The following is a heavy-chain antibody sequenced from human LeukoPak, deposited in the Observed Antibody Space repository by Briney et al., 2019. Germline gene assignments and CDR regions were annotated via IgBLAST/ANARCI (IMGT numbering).Heavy chain of an antibody. J-gene: IGHJ3*02. D-gene: IGHD2-15*01. CDR2: IYYGDST. CDR1: GGSITTNNYY. Sequence: SETLSLTCTVSGGSITTNNYYWGWIRQPPGKGLEWIASIYYGDSTYYTPSLKSRVTISLDTSKNQFSLKLRSVTAADTAVYYCARERYCSGSSCHGAPHDALDIWGQGTMVTVS. CDR3: ARERYCSGSSCHGAPHDALDI. V-gene: IGHV4-39*07.